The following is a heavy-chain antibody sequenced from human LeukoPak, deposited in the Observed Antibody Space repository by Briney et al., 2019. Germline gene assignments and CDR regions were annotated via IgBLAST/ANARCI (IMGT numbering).Heavy chain of an antibody. V-gene: IGHV4-38-2*01. CDR1: GYSISSGYY. CDR3: ARAKGWPPGWFDP. D-gene: IGHD5-24*01. J-gene: IGHJ5*02. CDR2: IYHSGST. Sequence: SETLSLTCAVSGYSISSGYYWGWIRQPPGKGLEWIGSIYHSGSTYYNPSLKSRVTISVDTSKNQFSLKLSSVTAADTAVYYCARAKGWPPGWFDPWGQGTLVTVSS.